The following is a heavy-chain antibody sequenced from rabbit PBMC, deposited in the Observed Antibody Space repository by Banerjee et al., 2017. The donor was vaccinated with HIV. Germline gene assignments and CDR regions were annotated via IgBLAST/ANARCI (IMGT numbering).Heavy chain of an antibody. D-gene: IGHD6-1*01. CDR1: GFSFSSNYY. J-gene: IGHJ4*01. Sequence: QSLEESGGDLVKPGASLTLTCTASGFSFSSNYYMCWVRQAPGKGLEWIACIYAGSSGSTYYTSWAKGRFTISKTSSTTVTLQMTSLTAADTATYFCARGLTLVDLWGPGTLVTVS. CDR2: IYAGSSGST. CDR3: ARGLTLVDL. V-gene: IGHV1S40*01.